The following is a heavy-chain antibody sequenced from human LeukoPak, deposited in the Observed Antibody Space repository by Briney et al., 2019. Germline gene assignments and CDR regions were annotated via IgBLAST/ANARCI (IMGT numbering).Heavy chain of an antibody. D-gene: IGHD2-8*01. CDR1: VYSFTSEG. J-gene: IGHJ6*02. CDR2: ISAYNGNT. V-gene: IGHV1-18*01. CDR3: AREGYGTNGVCYTNYYYNDMDV. Sequence: SETVSLTGSVYSFTSEGSSWVRLGPGQRLERMGWISAYNGNTNYAQKLQGRVTMTTDTSTSTAYMELRSLRSDDPAVYYCAREGYGTNGVCYTNYYYNDMDVWGQGTTVTVSS.